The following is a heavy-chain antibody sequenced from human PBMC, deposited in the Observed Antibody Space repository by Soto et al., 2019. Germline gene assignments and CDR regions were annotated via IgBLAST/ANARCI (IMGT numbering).Heavy chain of an antibody. J-gene: IGHJ5*02. D-gene: IGHD3-10*01. V-gene: IGHV4-61*01. CDR1: GGSVSSGSYY. CDR2: IYYSGST. Sequence: SETLSLTCTVSGGSVSSGSYYWSWIRQPPGKGLEWIGCIYYSGSTNYHPSLKSRVTISVDTSKNQFSLKLSSVTAADTAVYYCARAYYRARFDPWGQGTLVTVS. CDR3: ARAYYRARFDP.